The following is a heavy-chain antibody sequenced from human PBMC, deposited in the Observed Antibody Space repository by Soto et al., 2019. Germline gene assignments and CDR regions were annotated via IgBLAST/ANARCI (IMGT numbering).Heavy chain of an antibody. Sequence: EVQLVESGGGLVKPGGSLRLSCAASGFTFSSYSMNWVRQAPGKGLEWFSSISSSSSYIYYADSVKGRFTISRDNAKNSLYLQMNSLRAEDTAVYYCARDPSSGWYPFDYWGQGTLVTVSS. CDR1: GFTFSSYS. V-gene: IGHV3-21*01. CDR2: ISSSSSYI. CDR3: ARDPSSGWYPFDY. J-gene: IGHJ4*02. D-gene: IGHD6-19*01.